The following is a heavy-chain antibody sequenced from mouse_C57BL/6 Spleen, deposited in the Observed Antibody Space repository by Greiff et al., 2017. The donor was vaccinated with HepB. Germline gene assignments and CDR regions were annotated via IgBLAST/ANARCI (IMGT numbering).Heavy chain of an antibody. CDR3: ARSLYYYGSSYSYYFDY. D-gene: IGHD1-1*01. V-gene: IGHV1-82*01. CDR1: GYAFSSSW. CDR2: IYPGDGDT. J-gene: IGHJ2*01. Sequence: LEESGPELVKPGASVKISCKASGYAFSSSWMNWVKQRPGKGLEWIGRIYPGDGDTNYNGKFKGKATLTADKSSSTAYMQLSSLTSEDSAVYFCARSLYYYGSSYSYYFDYWGQGTTLTVSS.